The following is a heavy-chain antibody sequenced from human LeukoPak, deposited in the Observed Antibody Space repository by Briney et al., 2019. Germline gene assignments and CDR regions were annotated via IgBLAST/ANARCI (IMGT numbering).Heavy chain of an antibody. D-gene: IGHD2-2*01. J-gene: IGHJ3*02. Sequence: ASVKVSCKASGGTFSSYAISWVRQAPGQGLEWMGGIIPRFSTPNYAQNFQGRVTITADESTSTAYMELSSLRSEDTAVYYCTRDRLVPASENAFDIWGQGTMVTVSS. CDR2: IIPRFSTP. CDR3: TRDRLVPASENAFDI. CDR1: GGTFSSYA. V-gene: IGHV1-69*13.